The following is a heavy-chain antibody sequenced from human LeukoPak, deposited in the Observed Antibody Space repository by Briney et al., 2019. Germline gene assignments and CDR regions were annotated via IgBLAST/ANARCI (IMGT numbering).Heavy chain of an antibody. CDR3: ARAAGYSNSYYYYYMDV. Sequence: ASVKVSCKASGYTFTGYYMHWVRQAPGQGLEWMGGIIPIFGTANYAQKFQGRVTITADKSTSTAYMELSSLRSEDTAVYYCARAAGYSNSYYYYYMDVWGKGTTVTVSS. D-gene: IGHD4-11*01. J-gene: IGHJ6*03. CDR1: GYTFTGYY. V-gene: IGHV1-69*06. CDR2: IIPIFGTA.